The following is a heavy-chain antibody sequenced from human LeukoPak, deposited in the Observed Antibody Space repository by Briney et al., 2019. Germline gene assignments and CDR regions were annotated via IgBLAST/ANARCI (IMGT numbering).Heavy chain of an antibody. J-gene: IGHJ3*01. CDR1: GFNFNNYW. Sequence: GESLKISCEASGFNFNNYWVGWGRQMPGKGLEWMGIIYPGDYDTRYSPSFRGHVTISVDKSISTAYLQWRSLRASDTAMYFCAGHSFDTVDAFDVWGQGTIVTVSA. CDR2: IYPGDYDT. CDR3: AGHSFDTVDAFDV. V-gene: IGHV5-51*01. D-gene: IGHD2-2*02.